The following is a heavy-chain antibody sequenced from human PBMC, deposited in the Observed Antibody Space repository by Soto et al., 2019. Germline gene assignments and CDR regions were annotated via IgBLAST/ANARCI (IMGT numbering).Heavy chain of an antibody. Sequence: PSETLSLTCTVSGGSISSGGYYWSWIRQHPGKGLEWIGYIYYSGSTYYNPSLKSRVTISVDTSKNQFSLKLSSVTAADTAVYYCARRARPMGCSGGSCYDPSFDYRGQGTLVTVSS. V-gene: IGHV4-31*03. D-gene: IGHD2-15*01. J-gene: IGHJ4*02. CDR3: ARRARPMGCSGGSCYDPSFDY. CDR2: IYYSGST. CDR1: GGSISSGGYY.